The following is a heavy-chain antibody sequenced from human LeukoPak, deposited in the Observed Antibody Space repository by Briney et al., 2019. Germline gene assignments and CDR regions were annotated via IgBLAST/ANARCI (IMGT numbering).Heavy chain of an antibody. D-gene: IGHD6-6*01. V-gene: IGHV3-30*04. CDR1: GFTFSSDA. CDR3: AREREAIEYSSSPDAFDI. J-gene: IGHJ3*02. CDR2: MSNDGRNK. Sequence: GGTLSLSCAASGFTFSSDAMHWGRQAPGNGLEWGAAMSNDGRNKYYAESVTGRFTISRDNSKNTLYLQMNSLRAEDTAVYYCAREREAIEYSSSPDAFDIWGQGTMVTVSS.